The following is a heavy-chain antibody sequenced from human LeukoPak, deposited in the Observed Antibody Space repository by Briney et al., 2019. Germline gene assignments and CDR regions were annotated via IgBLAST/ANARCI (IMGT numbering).Heavy chain of an antibody. V-gene: IGHV3-15*01. D-gene: IGHD6-19*01. CDR3: TTALTLPGIAVAGTDY. Sequence: GGSLRPSCAASGFTFSNAWMSWVRQAPGKGLEWVGRIKSKTDGGRTDYAAPVKGRFTISRDDSKNTLYLQMNSLKTEDTAVYYCTTALTLPGIAVAGTDYWGQGTLVTVSS. J-gene: IGHJ4*02. CDR1: GFTFSNAW. CDR2: IKSKTDGGRT.